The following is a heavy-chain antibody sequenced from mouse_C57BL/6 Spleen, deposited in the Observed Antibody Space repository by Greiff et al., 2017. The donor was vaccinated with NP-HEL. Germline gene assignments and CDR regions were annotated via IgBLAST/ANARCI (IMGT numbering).Heavy chain of an antibody. CDR2: IYPGDGDT. D-gene: IGHD1-1*01. V-gene: IGHV1-80*01. Sequence: VQLQQSGAELVKPGASVKISCKASGYAFSSYWMNWVKQRPGKGLEWIGQIYPGDGDTNYNGKFKGKATLTADKSSSTAYMQLSSLTSEDSAVYFCGRYYYGSSYAMDYWGQGTSVTVSS. CDR1: GYAFSSYW. J-gene: IGHJ4*01. CDR3: GRYYYGSSYAMDY.